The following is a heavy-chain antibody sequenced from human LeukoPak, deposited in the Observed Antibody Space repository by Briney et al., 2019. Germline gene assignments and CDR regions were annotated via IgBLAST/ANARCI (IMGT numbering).Heavy chain of an antibody. CDR1: GYTLTELS. J-gene: IGHJ4*02. Sequence: ASVKVSCKVSGYTLTELSMHWVRQAPGKGLERMGGFDPEDGETIYAQKFQGRVTMTEDTSTDTAYMELSSLRSEDTAVYYCATMAAAGTGYFDYWGQGTLVTVSS. D-gene: IGHD6-13*01. V-gene: IGHV1-24*01. CDR3: ATMAAAGTGYFDY. CDR2: FDPEDGET.